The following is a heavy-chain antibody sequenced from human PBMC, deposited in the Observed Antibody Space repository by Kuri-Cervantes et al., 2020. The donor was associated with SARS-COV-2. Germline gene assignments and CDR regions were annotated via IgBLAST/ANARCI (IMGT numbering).Heavy chain of an antibody. CDR1: GYTFSSNG. Sequence: ASVLVSCKASGYTFSSNGISWVRQAPGQGLEWMGWISAYNGNTNYAQKLQGRVTMTTDTSTSTAYMELRSLRSDDTAVYYCARDGMYGDYIGPDDYYYYGMDVWGQGTTVTVSS. J-gene: IGHJ6*02. D-gene: IGHD4-17*01. CDR2: ISAYNGNT. CDR3: ARDGMYGDYIGPDDYYYYGMDV. V-gene: IGHV1-18*01.